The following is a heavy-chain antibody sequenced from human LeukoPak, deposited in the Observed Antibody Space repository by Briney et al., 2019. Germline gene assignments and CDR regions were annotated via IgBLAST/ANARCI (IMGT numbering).Heavy chain of an antibody. J-gene: IGHJ4*02. V-gene: IGHV1-69*06. D-gene: IGHD6-19*01. CDR3: ARGYSSGWYEGHFDY. CDR1: GGTFISYA. Sequence: GASVKDSCKASGGTFISYAINWVRQAPGQGLEWMGGIISIFGSANYAQKFQGRVTITADKSTSPAYMELSSLRSEDTAVYYCARGYSSGWYEGHFDYWGQGTLVTVSS. CDR2: IISIFGSA.